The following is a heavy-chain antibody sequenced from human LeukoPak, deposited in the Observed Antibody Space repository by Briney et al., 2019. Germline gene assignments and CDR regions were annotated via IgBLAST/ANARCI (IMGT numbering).Heavy chain of an antibody. D-gene: IGHD3-10*01. CDR1: GYTFTSYG. V-gene: IGHV1-69*04. J-gene: IGHJ3*02. CDR2: IIPILGIA. CDR3: ARDGAAYGSGSYYPI. Sequence: ASVKVSCKASGYTFTSYGISWVRQAPGQGLEWMGRIIPILGIANYAQKFQGRVTITADKSTSTAYMELSSLRSEDTAVYYCARDGAAYGSGSYYPIWGQGTMVTVSS.